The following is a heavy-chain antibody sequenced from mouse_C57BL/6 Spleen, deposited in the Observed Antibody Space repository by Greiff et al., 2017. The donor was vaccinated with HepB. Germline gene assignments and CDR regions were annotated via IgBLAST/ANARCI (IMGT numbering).Heavy chain of an antibody. D-gene: IGHD1-1*01. J-gene: IGHJ1*03. Sequence: EVQLVESGGDLVKPGGSLKLSCAASGFTFSSYGMSWVRQTPDKRLEWVATISSGGSYTYYPDSVKGRFTISRDNAKNTLYLQMSSLKSKDTAMYYCARQGYYGSSGYFDVWGTGTTVTVSS. CDR3: ARQGYYGSSGYFDV. CDR2: ISSGGSYT. V-gene: IGHV5-6*01. CDR1: GFTFSSYG.